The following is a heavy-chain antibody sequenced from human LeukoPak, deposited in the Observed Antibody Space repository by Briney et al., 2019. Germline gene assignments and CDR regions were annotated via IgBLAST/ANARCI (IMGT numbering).Heavy chain of an antibody. Sequence: SETLSLTCTVSGGSITSVDYYWSWIRQPPGKGLEWIGYVYYSGSTYYNPSLKSRVTISVDTSKNQFSLKLSSVTAADTAVYYCARVAFAAGPGYCSSTSCYDYYGMDVWGQGTTVTVSS. CDR2: VYYSGST. J-gene: IGHJ6*02. CDR3: ARVAFAAGPGYCSSTSCYDYYGMDV. V-gene: IGHV4-30-4*01. CDR1: GGSITSVDYY. D-gene: IGHD2-2*01.